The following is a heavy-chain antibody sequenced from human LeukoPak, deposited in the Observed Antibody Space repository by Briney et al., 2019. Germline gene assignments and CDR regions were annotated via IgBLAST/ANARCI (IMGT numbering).Heavy chain of an antibody. V-gene: IGHV1-69*06. J-gene: IGHJ3*01. Sequence: ASLKVSCKASGVTFTHVVISWVRQSPGQGLERRGGIAPISGAPVSTQKFKHRVNITADTSTNTAYMEMSSLTSEDTAMYYCAREGEYYAESGNLIDAAEVWGQGTMVIVSA. CDR2: IAPISGAP. D-gene: IGHD3-10*01. CDR3: AREGEYYAESGNLIDAAEV. CDR1: GVTFTHVV.